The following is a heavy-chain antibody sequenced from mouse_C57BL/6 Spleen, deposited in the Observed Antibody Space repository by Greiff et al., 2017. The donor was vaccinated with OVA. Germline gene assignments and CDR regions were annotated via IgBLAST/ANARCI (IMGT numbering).Heavy chain of an antibody. V-gene: IGHV14-1*01. CDR2: IDPEDGDT. CDR1: GFTITDYY. Sequence: VQLQQSGAELVRPGASVKLSCTASGFTITDYYMHWVKQRPEQGLEWIGRIDPEDGDTDYAPKFQGKATLTADTSSNTAYLQLSSLTSEDSAVYYCTTYWSFAYWGQGTLVTVSA. D-gene: IGHD4-1*01. CDR3: TTYWSFAY. J-gene: IGHJ3*01.